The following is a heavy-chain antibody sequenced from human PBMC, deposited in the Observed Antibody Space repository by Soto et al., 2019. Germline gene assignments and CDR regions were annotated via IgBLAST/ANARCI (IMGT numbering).Heavy chain of an antibody. Sequence: GGSLRLSCAASGFTFSSYAMHWVRQAPGKGLEWVAVISYDGSNKYYADSVKGRFTISRDNSKNTLYLQMNSLRAEDTAVYYCVKGGYHYFDYWGQGTLVTVSS. J-gene: IGHJ4*02. CDR1: GFTFSSYA. D-gene: IGHD5-12*01. CDR2: ISYDGSNK. V-gene: IGHV3-30-3*01. CDR3: VKGGYHYFDY.